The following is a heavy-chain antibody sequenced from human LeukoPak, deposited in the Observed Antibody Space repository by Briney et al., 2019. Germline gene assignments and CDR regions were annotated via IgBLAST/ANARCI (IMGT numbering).Heavy chain of an antibody. J-gene: IGHJ4*02. CDR1: GFTFSTYS. CDR3: ATSTLILRLIFDY. Sequence: GGSLRLSCSASGFTFSTYSMNWVRQAPGKGLEWVSSISSSSRYIYYADSVKGRFTISRDNAKNSLYLQMNSLRAEDTAVYYCATSTLILRLIFDYWGQGTLVTVSS. CDR2: ISSSSRYI. V-gene: IGHV3-21*01. D-gene: IGHD4-17*01.